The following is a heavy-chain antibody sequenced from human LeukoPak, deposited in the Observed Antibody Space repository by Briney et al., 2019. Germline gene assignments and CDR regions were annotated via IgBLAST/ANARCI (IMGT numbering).Heavy chain of an antibody. V-gene: IGHV1-2*02. CDR1: GYTLTGYY. D-gene: IGHD5-12*01. Sequence: GASVKVSCKASGYTLTGYYMHWVRLAPGQGLEWMGWINPSSGDTNYQGRVTMTRYTSISTAYMELSRLRSDDTAVYYCAKNPYEYYFDYWGQGTLVTVSS. CDR2: INPSSGDT. J-gene: IGHJ4*02. CDR3: AKNPYEYYFDY.